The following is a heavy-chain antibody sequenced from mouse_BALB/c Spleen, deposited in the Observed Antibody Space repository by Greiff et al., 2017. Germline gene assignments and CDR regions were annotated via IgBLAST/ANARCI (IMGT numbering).Heavy chain of an antibody. CDR2: IWAGGST. V-gene: IGHV2-9*02. J-gene: IGHJ4*01. CDR1: GFSLTSYG. Sequence: QVQLKESGPGLVAPSQSLSITCTVSGFSLTSYGVHWVRQPPGKGLEWLGVIWAGGSTNYNSALMSRLSISKDNSKSQVFLKMNSLQTDDTAMYYCARERGLTLYAMDYWGQGTSVTVSS. CDR3: ARERGLTLYAMDY. D-gene: IGHD3-1*01.